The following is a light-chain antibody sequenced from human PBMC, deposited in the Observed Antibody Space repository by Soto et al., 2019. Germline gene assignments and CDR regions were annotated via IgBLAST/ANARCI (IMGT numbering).Light chain of an antibody. Sequence: DIQMTQSPSSLSASVGDRVTITCRASQSIRNYFNWYQQKPGKAPKVLIYTAPSLQSGAPSRLSASGSGTDFTLSVVSLQPEDFATYYCQQTYSTPPGAFGQGTKV. CDR1: QSIRNY. CDR3: QQTYSTPPGA. V-gene: IGKV1-39*01. J-gene: IGKJ1*01. CDR2: TAP.